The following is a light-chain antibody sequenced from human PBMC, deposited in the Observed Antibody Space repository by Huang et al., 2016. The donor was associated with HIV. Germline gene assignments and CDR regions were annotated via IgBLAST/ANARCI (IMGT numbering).Light chain of an antibody. Sequence: IQMIQSPSSLSASVGDRVTITCRASQSIDGYLNWYQQKPGKAPKLLISSASTLHTGVPPRFSGSGSGTDYTLIIDNLQPDDFATYFCQQSYSTLITFGQGSRLDTK. CDR1: QSIDGY. CDR2: SAS. J-gene: IGKJ5*01. V-gene: IGKV1-39*01. CDR3: QQSYSTLIT.